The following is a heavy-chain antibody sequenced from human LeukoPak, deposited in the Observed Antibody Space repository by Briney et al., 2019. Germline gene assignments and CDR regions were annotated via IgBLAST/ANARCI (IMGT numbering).Heavy chain of an antibody. CDR2: IKQGGSGK. D-gene: IGHD3-10*01. V-gene: IGHV3-7*01. Sequence: ASVKVSCKASGGTFSSYAISWVRQAPGKGLEWVANIKQGGSGKNYVDSVKGRFTIARDDAKNSLYLQMNSLRAEDTAVYFCARDKGGMVPFDYWGQGTLVTVSS. CDR1: GGTFSSYA. CDR3: ARDKGGMVPFDY. J-gene: IGHJ4*02.